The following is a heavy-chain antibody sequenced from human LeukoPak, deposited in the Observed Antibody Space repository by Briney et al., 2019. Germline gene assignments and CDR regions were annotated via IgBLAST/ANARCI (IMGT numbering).Heavy chain of an antibody. J-gene: IGHJ4*02. CDR3: ARGNSPIVVVTARYYFDY. V-gene: IGHV1-2*02. CDR2: INPNGGGT. D-gene: IGHD2-21*02. CDR1: GYTFTGYY. Sequence: ASVKVSCKASGYTFTGYYMHWVRQAPGQGLEWMGWINPNGGGTNYAQKFQGRVTMTRDTSISTAYMELSRLRSDDTAVYYCARGNSPIVVVTARYYFDYWGQGTLVTVSS.